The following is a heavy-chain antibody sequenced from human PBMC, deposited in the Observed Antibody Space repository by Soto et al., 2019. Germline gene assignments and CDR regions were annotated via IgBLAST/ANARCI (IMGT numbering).Heavy chain of an antibody. D-gene: IGHD3-3*01. CDR3: AKGGGSGYSAYHYIDV. J-gene: IGHJ6*03. Sequence: EVQLLDSGGGLGQSGGSLRLSCAASGFTFFTYAMTWVRQAPGKGLEWVSTISGSGTQTYYADSVKGRFTISRDNSENTLFLQMNSLRVEDTAVYYCAKGGGSGYSAYHYIDVWAKGTTVTVSS. V-gene: IGHV3-23*01. CDR1: GFTFFTYA. CDR2: ISGSGTQT.